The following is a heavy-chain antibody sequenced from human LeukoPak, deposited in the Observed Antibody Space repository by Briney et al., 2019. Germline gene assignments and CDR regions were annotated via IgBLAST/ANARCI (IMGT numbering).Heavy chain of an antibody. CDR1: GGSISSSSYY. CDR2: IYYSGST. V-gene: IGHV4-39*01. D-gene: IGHD3-22*01. J-gene: IGHJ4*02. CDR3: ASGPDYYDSSGYLY. Sequence: SETLSLTCTVSGGSISSSSYYWGWIRQPPGKGLEWIGSIYYSGSTYYNPSLKSRVTISVDTSKNQFSLKLSSVTAADTAVYYCASGPDYYDSSGYLYWGQGTLVTVSS.